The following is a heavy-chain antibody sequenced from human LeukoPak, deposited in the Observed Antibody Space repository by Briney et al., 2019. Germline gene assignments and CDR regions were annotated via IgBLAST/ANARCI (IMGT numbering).Heavy chain of an antibody. V-gene: IGHV3-30-3*01. J-gene: IGHJ4*02. CDR1: GFTFSSYA. CDR2: ISYDGSNK. Sequence: GGSLRLSCAASGFTFSSYAMHWVRQAPGKGLEWVAVISYDGSNKYYADSVKGRFTISRDNSKNTLYLQMNSLRAEDTAVYYCASGSGKYSSSWCGEGDYWGQGTLVTVSS. CDR3: ASGSGKYSSSWCGEGDY. D-gene: IGHD6-13*01.